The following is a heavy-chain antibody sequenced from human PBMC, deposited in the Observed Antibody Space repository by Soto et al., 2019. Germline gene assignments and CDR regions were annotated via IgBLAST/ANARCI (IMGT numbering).Heavy chain of an antibody. CDR2: IIPIFGTA. J-gene: IGHJ4*02. D-gene: IGHD3-22*01. CDR1: GGTFSSYA. V-gene: IGHV1-69*06. Sequence: ASVKVSCKASGGTFSSYAISWVRQAPGQGLEWMGGIIPIFGTANYAQKFQGRVTITADKSTSTAYMELSSLRSEDTAVYYCARGGVNYDSSGYLSYWGQGTLVTVSS. CDR3: ARGGVNYDSSGYLSY.